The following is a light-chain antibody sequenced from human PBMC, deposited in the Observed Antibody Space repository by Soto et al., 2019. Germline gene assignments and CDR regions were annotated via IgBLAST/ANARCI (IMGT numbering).Light chain of an antibody. CDR2: QHS. V-gene: IGLV3-1*01. CDR1: KLGNEY. J-gene: IGLJ3*02. Sequence: SYELTQPPSGSVSPGQTASISCSGDKLGNEYVFWYQQRPGQSPVLVIYQHSMRPSGISARFSGSTSGNTANLTISGTQTADEADYYCQAWDSSIAVFGGGTKPTVL. CDR3: QAWDSSIAV.